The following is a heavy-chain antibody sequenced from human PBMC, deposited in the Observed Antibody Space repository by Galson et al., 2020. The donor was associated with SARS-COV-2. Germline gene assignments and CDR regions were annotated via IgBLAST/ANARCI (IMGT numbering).Heavy chain of an antibody. CDR3: AGVGPYWTSDY. D-gene: IGHD2-15*01. J-gene: IGHJ4*02. V-gene: IGHV4-59*13. CDR2: IYHSGSA. CDR1: GGSINTYW. Sequence: ASETLSLTCTISGGSINTYWWTWIRQPPGKGLEWIANIYHSGSATYNPSLRSRVTISIDTSKRQFSLDLSSVLAADTAVYYCAGVGPYWTSDYWGQGTLVTVSS.